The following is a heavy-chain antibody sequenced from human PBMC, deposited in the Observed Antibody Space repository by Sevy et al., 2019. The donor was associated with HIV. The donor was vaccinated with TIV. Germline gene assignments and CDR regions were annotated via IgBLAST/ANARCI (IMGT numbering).Heavy chain of an antibody. D-gene: IGHD6-6*01. CDR1: GYSFTSYW. J-gene: IGHJ6*02. V-gene: IGHV5-51*01. CDR2: IYPGDSDT. CDR3: ASSYSSSSPQYYYYGMDV. Sequence: ESLKISCKGSGYSFTSYWIGWVRQMPGKGLEWMGIIYPGDSDTRYSPSFQGQVTISADKSISTAYLQWSSLKASDTAMYYCASSYSSSSPQYYYYGMDVWGQGTTVTVSS.